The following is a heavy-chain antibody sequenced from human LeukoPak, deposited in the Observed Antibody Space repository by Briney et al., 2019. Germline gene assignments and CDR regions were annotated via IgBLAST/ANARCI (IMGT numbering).Heavy chain of an antibody. CDR3: ARGGNSWDTGYYFDY. CDR1: GASISNYY. V-gene: IGHV4-59*01. Sequence: SETLSLTCTVSGASISNYYWSWIRQPPEKGLEWIGYIYYTGSTDYNPSLNSRITISLGTSKNQFSLKLTSVTAADTAVYYCARGGNSWDTGYYFDYWGQGTLVTVSS. D-gene: IGHD6-13*01. CDR2: IYYTGST. J-gene: IGHJ4*02.